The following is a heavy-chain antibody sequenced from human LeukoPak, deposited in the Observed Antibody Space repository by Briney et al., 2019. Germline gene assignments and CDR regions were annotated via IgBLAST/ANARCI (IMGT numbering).Heavy chain of an antibody. Sequence: GGSLRLSCAASGFTFSQFWMSWVRQAPGKGLEWVAYIKKTGSETYYVDSVKGRFTITRDNTRNSLFLQMYSLRAEDTAVYFCAREDGYCSGGNCYSYFDSWGQGTLVTVSS. D-gene: IGHD2-15*01. J-gene: IGHJ4*02. CDR1: GFTFSQFW. CDR2: IKKTGSET. V-gene: IGHV3-7*01. CDR3: AREDGYCSGGNCYSYFDS.